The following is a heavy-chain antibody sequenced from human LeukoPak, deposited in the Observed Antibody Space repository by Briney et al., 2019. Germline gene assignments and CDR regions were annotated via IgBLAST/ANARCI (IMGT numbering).Heavy chain of an antibody. D-gene: IGHD4-17*01. V-gene: IGHV4-34*01. CDR1: GGSFSGCY. Sequence: SETLSPTCAVYGGSFSGCYWSWIRQPPGKGLEWIGEINHSGSTNYNPSLKSRVTISVDTSKNQFSLKLSSVTAADTAVYYCARDNGESDAFDIWGQGTMVTVSS. CDR2: INHSGST. CDR3: ARDNGESDAFDI. J-gene: IGHJ3*02.